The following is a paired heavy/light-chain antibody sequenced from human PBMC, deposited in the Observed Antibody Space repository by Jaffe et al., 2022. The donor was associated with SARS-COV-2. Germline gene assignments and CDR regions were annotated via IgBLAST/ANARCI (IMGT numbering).Light chain of an antibody. CDR1: QGISNY. CDR3: QKYNSAPFT. J-gene: IGKJ3*01. Sequence: DIQMTQSPSSLSASVGDRVTITCRASQGISNYLAWYQQKPGKVPKLLIYAASTLQSGVPSRFSGSGSGTDFTLTISSLQPEDVATYYCQKYNSAPFTFGPGTKVDIK. V-gene: IGKV1-27*01. CDR2: AAS.
Heavy chain of an antibody. V-gene: IGHV4-39*01. CDR2: IYYSGST. Sequence: QLQLQESGPGLVKPSETLSLTCTVSGGSISSSSYYWGWIRQPPGKGLEWIGSIYYSGSTYYNPSLKSRVTISVDTSKNQFSLKLSSVTAADTAVYYCARQGMITFGGVIVAYYYGMDVWGQGTTVTVSS. D-gene: IGHD3-16*02. J-gene: IGHJ6*02. CDR1: GGSISSSSYY. CDR3: ARQGMITFGGVIVAYYYGMDV.